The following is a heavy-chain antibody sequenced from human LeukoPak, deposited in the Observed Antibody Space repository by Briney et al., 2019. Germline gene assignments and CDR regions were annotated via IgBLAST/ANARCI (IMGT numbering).Heavy chain of an antibody. CDR1: GGSISSSSYY. Sequence: SETLSLTCTVSGGSISSSSYYWGWIRQPPGKGLEWIGSIYYSGSTNYNPSLKSRVTISVDTSKNQFSLKLSSVTAADTAVYYCAMTPGYSSLGYYFDYWGQGTLVTVSS. J-gene: IGHJ4*02. D-gene: IGHD6-19*01. V-gene: IGHV4-39*07. CDR3: AMTPGYSSLGYYFDY. CDR2: IYYSGST.